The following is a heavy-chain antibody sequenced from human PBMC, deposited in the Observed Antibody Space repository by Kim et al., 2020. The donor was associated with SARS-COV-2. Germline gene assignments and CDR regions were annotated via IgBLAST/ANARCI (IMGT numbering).Heavy chain of an antibody. J-gene: IGHJ4*02. Sequence: SRVTISVDTSKNQFSLKLSSVTAADTAVYYCARGGGTGIAAAGTRGRFDYWGQGTLVTVSS. V-gene: IGHV4-34*01. CDR3: ARGGGTGIAAAGTRGRFDY. D-gene: IGHD6-13*01.